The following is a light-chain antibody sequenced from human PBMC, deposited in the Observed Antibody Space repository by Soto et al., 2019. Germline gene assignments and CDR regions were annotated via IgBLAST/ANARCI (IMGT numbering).Light chain of an antibody. V-gene: IGLV3-21*04. CDR1: NIGDKS. CDR3: QVWDSSVI. CDR2: FDS. J-gene: IGLJ2*01. Sequence: SYELTQPPSVSVAPGKTARVTCGGSNIGDKSVHWYQQKPGQAPVLVIYFDSDRPSGIPERFSGSNSGNTATLTISRVEAGDEADYYCQVWDSSVIFGGGTKVTVL.